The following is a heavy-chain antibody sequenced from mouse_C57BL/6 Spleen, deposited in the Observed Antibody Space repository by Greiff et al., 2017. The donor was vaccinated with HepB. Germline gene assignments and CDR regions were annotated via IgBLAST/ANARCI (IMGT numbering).Heavy chain of an antibody. V-gene: IGHV2-2*01. Sequence: VKVVESGPGLVQPSQSLSITCTVSGFSLTSYGVHWVRQSPGKGLEWLGVIWSGGSTDYNAAFISRLSISKDNSKSQVFFKMNSLQADDTAIYYCARKGVYDGYYGEAMDYWGQGTSVTVSS. D-gene: IGHD2-3*01. CDR2: IWSGGST. CDR1: GFSLTSYG. J-gene: IGHJ4*01. CDR3: ARKGVYDGYYGEAMDY.